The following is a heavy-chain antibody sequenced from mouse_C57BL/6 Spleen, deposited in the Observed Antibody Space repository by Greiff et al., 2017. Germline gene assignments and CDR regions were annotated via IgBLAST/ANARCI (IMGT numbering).Heavy chain of an antibody. CDR1: GYSFTSYY. V-gene: IGHV1-66*01. J-gene: IGHJ4*01. D-gene: IGHD2-3*01. Sequence: QVQLQQSGPELVKPGASVKISCKASGYSFTSYYIHWVKQRPGQGLEWIGWIYPGSGNTKYNEKFKGKATLTADTSSSTAYMQLSSLTSEDSAVYYCAVDCYYVYAMDYWGQGTSVTVSS. CDR3: AVDCYYVYAMDY. CDR2: IYPGSGNT.